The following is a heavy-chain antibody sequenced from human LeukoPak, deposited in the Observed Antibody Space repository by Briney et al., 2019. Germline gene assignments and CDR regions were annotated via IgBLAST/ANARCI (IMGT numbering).Heavy chain of an antibody. CDR1: GYSINSGYY. V-gene: IGHV4-38-2*02. Sequence: SETLSLICTVSGYSINSGYYWGWIRQPPGKGLEWIGSIHHSGSTYYNPSLQSRVTMSVDTSKDQFSLKLSSVTAADTAVYYCARDRGEYSSSSSKQTYYYYYYMDVWGKGTTVTVSS. D-gene: IGHD6-6*01. J-gene: IGHJ6*03. CDR3: ARDRGEYSSSSSKQTYYYYYYMDV. CDR2: IHHSGST.